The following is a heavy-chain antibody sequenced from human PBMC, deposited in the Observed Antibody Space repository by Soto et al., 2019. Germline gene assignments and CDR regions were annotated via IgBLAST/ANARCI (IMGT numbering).Heavy chain of an antibody. D-gene: IGHD6-6*01. CDR2: IISTFGTA. Sequence: QAQLVQSGAEVKKPGSSVKVSCKTSGVTFSNYGFSWVRQARGQGLEWMGGIISTFGTADYPQKFQDRVTITADISTSPIYMELSRLSSEDTAVYYWVRAVDVAALSRKYYFHYWGQGTQVTVSS. CDR1: GVTFSNYG. CDR3: VRAVDVAALSRKYYFHY. V-gene: IGHV1-69*06. J-gene: IGHJ4*02.